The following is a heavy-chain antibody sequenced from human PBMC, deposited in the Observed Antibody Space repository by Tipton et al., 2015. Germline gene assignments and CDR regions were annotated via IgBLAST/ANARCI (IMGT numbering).Heavy chain of an antibody. CDR1: GGPITSSAYY. CDR3: ASRGAGTSHYAMDV. Sequence: TLSLTCTVSGGPITSSAYYWGWIRQPPGKGLEWIGSVYFSGTTYYNPSLKSRVTISMDPSKNHFSLKLTSVTAADTAVYYCASRGAGTSHYAMDVWGQGTTVTVSS. V-gene: IGHV4-39*01. CDR2: VYFSGTT. J-gene: IGHJ6*02. D-gene: IGHD6-19*01.